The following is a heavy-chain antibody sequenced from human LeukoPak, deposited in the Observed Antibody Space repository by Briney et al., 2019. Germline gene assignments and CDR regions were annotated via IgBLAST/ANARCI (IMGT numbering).Heavy chain of an antibody. CDR1: GGTFSRHA. Sequence: SVNVSCQASGGTFSRHAISWVRPAAGQGREWVGGIISLFGTAKYAQKFQGRVMLSADKSTKPAYMEVSGLTSEDTAVYYCARAKGFGYGHDYWGQGTLVTVSS. J-gene: IGHJ4*02. V-gene: IGHV1-69*06. D-gene: IGHD3-10*01. CDR3: ARAKGFGYGHDY. CDR2: IISLFGTA.